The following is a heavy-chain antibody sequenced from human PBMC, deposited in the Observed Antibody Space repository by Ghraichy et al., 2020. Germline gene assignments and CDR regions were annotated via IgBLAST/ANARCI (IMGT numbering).Heavy chain of an antibody. CDR1: GGSISSYY. CDR3: AKTGYSSGWYSNYYYYYMDV. Sequence: QTLSLTCTVSGGSISSYYWSWIRQPPGKGLEWIGYIYYSGSTNYNPSLKSRVTISVDTSKNQFSLKLSSVTAADTAVYYCAKTGYSSGWYSNYYYYYMDVWGKGTTVTVSS. CDR2: IYYSGST. V-gene: IGHV4-59*08. D-gene: IGHD6-19*01. J-gene: IGHJ6*03.